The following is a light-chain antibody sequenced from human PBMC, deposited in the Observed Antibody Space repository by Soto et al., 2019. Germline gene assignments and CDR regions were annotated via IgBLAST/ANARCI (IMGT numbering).Light chain of an antibody. CDR1: QSVSNN. CDR2: GAS. CDR3: QQYSISPVT. J-gene: IGKJ1*01. V-gene: IGKV3-20*01. Sequence: DIVMTQSPATLSVSPGERAALSCRASQSVSNNVAWYEQKPGQAPRLLIYGASSRATGIPDRFSGSGSGTDFILTISRLEPGDFAVFYCQQYSISPVTFGQGTKVDIK.